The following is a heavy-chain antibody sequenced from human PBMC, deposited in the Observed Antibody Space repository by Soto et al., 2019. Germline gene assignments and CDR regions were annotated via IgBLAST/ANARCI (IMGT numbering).Heavy chain of an antibody. J-gene: IGHJ4*02. CDR1: GGSISSYY. D-gene: IGHD3-22*01. CDR2: IYYSGST. V-gene: IGHV4-59*01. CDR3: ARERARYYDSSGVNDY. Sequence: SETLSLTCTVSGGSISSYYWSWIRQPPGKGLEWIGYIYYSGSTNYNPSLKSRVTISVDTSKNQFSLKLSSVTAADTAVYYCARERARYYDSSGVNDYWGQGTLVTVSS.